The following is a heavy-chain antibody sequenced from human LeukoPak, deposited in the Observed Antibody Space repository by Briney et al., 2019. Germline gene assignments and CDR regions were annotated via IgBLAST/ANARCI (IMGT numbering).Heavy chain of an antibody. CDR2: IYTSGST. J-gene: IGHJ6*02. CDR1: GGSISSYY. D-gene: IGHD6-13*01. CDR3: ARDASIAAAGTPYYYGMDV. V-gene: IGHV4-4*07. Sequence: SETLSLTCTVSGGSISSYYWSWIRQPAGKGLEWIGRIYTSGSTNYNPSLKSRVTMSVDTSKNQFSLKLSSVTAADTAVYYCARDASIAAAGTPYYYGMDVWGQGTTVTVSS.